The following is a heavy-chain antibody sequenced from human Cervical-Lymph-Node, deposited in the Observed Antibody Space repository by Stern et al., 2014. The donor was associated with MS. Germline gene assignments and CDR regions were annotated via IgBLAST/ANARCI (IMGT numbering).Heavy chain of an antibody. CDR2: ISHGGDT. CDR1: GASFSSHY. CDR3: ARLSTAVEF. Sequence: VQLVESGPGLVKPSETLSLTCAVSGASFSSHYWGWIRQPPGKGLEWIGLISHGGDTKYNPPPKSRVTMSLDTPRKQFPRKVPSVTAADTAVYYCARLSTAVEFWGQGTLVTVYS. J-gene: IGHJ4*02. V-gene: IGHV4-59*08.